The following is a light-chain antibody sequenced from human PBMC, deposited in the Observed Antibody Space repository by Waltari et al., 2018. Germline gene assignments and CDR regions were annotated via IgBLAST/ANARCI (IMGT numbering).Light chain of an antibody. V-gene: IGKV4-1*01. J-gene: IGKJ2*01. CDR1: QTILYSSYNKNY. Sequence: DIVMTQSPDSLAVSLGETTTLNCKSSQTILYSSYNKNYLAWYQVKPGQAPKLLVYGTSTRESGVPDRFSGSGSGTDFSLTISSLQAEDVAVYYCQQYYSAPYTFGQETKLEIK. CDR3: QQYYSAPYT. CDR2: GTS.